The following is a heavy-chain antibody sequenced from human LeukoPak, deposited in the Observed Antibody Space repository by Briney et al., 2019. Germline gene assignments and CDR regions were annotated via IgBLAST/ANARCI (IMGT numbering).Heavy chain of an antibody. CDR2: VWYDGSNK. V-gene: IGHV3-33*01. CDR3: ARLGVRWSIDY. Sequence: PGRCLRLSCAASGFTFSSYGVHWVRQAPGKGLEWVAVVWYDGSNKYYAESVKGRFTISRDNSKNTLYLQMNSLRVEDTALYYCARLGVRWSIDYWGQGTLVSVSS. J-gene: IGHJ4*02. D-gene: IGHD3-16*01. CDR1: GFTFSSYG.